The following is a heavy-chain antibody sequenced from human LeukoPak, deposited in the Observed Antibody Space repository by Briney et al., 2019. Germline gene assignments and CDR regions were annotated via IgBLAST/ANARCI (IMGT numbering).Heavy chain of an antibody. Sequence: GGSLRLSCAASGFTFSSYAMSWVRQAPGKGLEWVSAISGSGGSTYYADSVKGRFTISRDNSKNTMYLQMNSLRAEATAVYYCALTLRSSMDRGGSHDYWGQGTLVAVPS. D-gene: IGHD3-10*01. CDR3: ALTLRSSMDRGGSHDY. CDR2: ISGSGGST. J-gene: IGHJ4*02. CDR1: GFTFSSYA. V-gene: IGHV3-23*01.